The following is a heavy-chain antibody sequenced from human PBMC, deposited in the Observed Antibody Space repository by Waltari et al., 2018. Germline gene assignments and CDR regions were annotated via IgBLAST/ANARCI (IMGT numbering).Heavy chain of an antibody. CDR2: IVPPPGPP. Sequence: QVQLVQSGPEVKKPGSSVKVSCPASGDTVKNFPITWVREAPGQGLEWMGGIVPPPGPPNYAPKFRDRVTMTAEESTDTAYMELTSLRPEDTAIYYCARLVSSGWNQIDSWGQGTLVTVSS. CDR1: GDTVKNFP. V-gene: IGHV1-69*11. J-gene: IGHJ4*02. CDR3: ARLVSSGWNQIDS. D-gene: IGHD6-19*01.